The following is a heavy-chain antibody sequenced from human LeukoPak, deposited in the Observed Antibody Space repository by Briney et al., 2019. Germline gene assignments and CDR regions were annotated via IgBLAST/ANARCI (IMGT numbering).Heavy chain of an antibody. J-gene: IGHJ4*02. CDR3: AKAPRDGYNLYFDY. D-gene: IGHD5-24*01. Sequence: GGSLRLSCAASGFSFSNYAMNWVRQGPGKGLEWVSGISGSGGSTYYADSVKGRFTISRDKSKNTLYLQMNSLRAEDTAVYYCAKAPRDGYNLYFDYWGQGTLVTVSS. CDR1: GFSFSNYA. V-gene: IGHV3-23*01. CDR2: ISGSGGST.